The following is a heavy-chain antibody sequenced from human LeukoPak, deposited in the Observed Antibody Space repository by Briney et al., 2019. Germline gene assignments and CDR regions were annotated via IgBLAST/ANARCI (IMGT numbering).Heavy chain of an antibody. CDR3: ARDNVVVVPAAIRRWFDP. D-gene: IGHD2-2*02. Sequence: GGSLRLSCAASGFTFSSYGMHWVRQAPGKGLEWVAVIWYDGSNKYYADSVKGRFTISRDNSKNTLYLQMNSLRADDTAVYYCARDNVVVVPAAIRRWFDPWGQGTLVTVSS. V-gene: IGHV3-33*01. CDR2: IWYDGSNK. CDR1: GFTFSSYG. J-gene: IGHJ5*02.